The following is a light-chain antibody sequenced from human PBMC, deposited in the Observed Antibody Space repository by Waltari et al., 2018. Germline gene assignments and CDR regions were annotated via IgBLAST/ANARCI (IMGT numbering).Light chain of an antibody. CDR3: CSFVTGGTGV. CDR1: SNDVGTYKF. Sequence: QSALTQPASVSGSPGQSITISCTGTSNDVGTYKFVSWYQQYPGKAPKLIIYEVSQRPSGVSNRFSGSKSGNTAALTISGLQTEDEADYYCCSFVTGGTGVFGGGTKLAVL. CDR2: EVS. J-gene: IGLJ3*02. V-gene: IGLV2-23*02.